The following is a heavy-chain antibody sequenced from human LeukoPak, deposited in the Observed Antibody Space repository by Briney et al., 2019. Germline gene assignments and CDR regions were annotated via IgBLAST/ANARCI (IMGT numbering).Heavy chain of an antibody. D-gene: IGHD3/OR15-3a*01. J-gene: IGHJ5*02. CDR2: VSHDGTT. V-gene: IGHV4-59*08. Sequence: SETLSLTCSVSGDSVTTYYWSWIRQATGKGSEWIGYVSHDGTTNYTPSLRSRVIMSVDTANNTISLRLTSVTAADTAIYYCARLDCYDVVGCYNHWGRGTQVTAS. CDR1: GDSVTTYY. CDR3: ARLDCYDVVGCYNH.